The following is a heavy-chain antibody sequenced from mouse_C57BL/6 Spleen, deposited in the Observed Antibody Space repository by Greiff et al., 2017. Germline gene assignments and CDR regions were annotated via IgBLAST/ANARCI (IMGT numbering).Heavy chain of an antibody. CDR3: ARGDVGGFDY. CDR2: IDPEDGET. D-gene: IGHD3-3*01. Sequence: EVKLLESGAELVKPGASVKLSCTASGYNFTDYYMHWVKQRPEQGLEWIGRIDPEDGETNYAPKFQGKATITVDTSSTTAYLQRSSLASEDTAVCYCARGDVGGFDYWGQGTTLTVSS. V-gene: IGHV14-2*01. CDR1: GYNFTDYY. J-gene: IGHJ2*01.